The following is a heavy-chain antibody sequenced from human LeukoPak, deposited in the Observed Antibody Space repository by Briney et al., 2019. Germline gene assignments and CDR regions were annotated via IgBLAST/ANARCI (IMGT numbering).Heavy chain of an antibody. D-gene: IGHD3-3*01. CDR3: ARDGSAIFGVVIYWFDP. J-gene: IGHJ5*02. Sequence: GASVKVSCKASSYTFTSYGISWVRQAPGQGLEWMGWISAYNGNTNYAQKLQGRVTMTTDTSTSTAYMELRSLRSDDTAVYYCARDGSAIFGVVIYWFDPWGQGTLVTVSS. CDR2: ISAYNGNT. V-gene: IGHV1-18*01. CDR1: SYTFTSYG.